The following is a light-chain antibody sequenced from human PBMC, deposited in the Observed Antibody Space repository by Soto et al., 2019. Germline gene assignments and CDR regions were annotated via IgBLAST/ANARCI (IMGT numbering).Light chain of an antibody. CDR2: GAS. Sequence: VLTQSPATLSLSPGERATLSCRASENVRTFVDWYQQKPGQAPRLLXYGASNRATDIPARFSGSGSGTDFTLTISNLEPEDFAVYYCQQHSHWPPWTFGQGTKVDIK. J-gene: IGKJ1*01. CDR1: ENVRTF. V-gene: IGKV3-11*01. CDR3: QQHSHWPPWT.